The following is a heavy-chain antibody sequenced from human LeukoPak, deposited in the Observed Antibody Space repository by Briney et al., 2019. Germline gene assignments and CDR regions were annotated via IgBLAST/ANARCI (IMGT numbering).Heavy chain of an antibody. Sequence: GGSLRLSCVASGFSFSNYGTHWVRQAPGKGLEWVTFMQYDGSVEFYADSVKGRFTISRDNAKNSLYLQMNSLRAEDTAVYYCARDDSNSYRGGYWGQGTLVTVSS. CDR1: GFSFSNYG. D-gene: IGHD3-10*01. CDR3: ARDDSNSYRGGY. J-gene: IGHJ4*02. CDR2: MQYDGSVE. V-gene: IGHV3-30*02.